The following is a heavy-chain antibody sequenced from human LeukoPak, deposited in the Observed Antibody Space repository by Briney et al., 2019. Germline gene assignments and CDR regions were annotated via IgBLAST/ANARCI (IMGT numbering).Heavy chain of an antibody. CDR1: GFTFSSYS. V-gene: IGHV3-48*01. CDR3: ARERTALYYFDY. CDR2: ISSSSTT. J-gene: IGHJ4*02. D-gene: IGHD5-18*01. Sequence: GGSLRLSCAASGFTFSSYSMNWVRQAPGKGLEWVSYISSSSTTYYADSVKGRFTISRDNAKNSLYLQMNSLRAEDTAVYYCARERTALYYFDYWGQGTLVTVSS.